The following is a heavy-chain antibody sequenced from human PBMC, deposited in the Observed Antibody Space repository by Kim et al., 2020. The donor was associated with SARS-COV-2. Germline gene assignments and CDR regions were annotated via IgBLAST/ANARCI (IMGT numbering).Heavy chain of an antibody. V-gene: IGHV1-69*04. D-gene: IGHD3-22*01. CDR2: IIPILDIV. CDR3: ARAGVDYDSSGSYYFDY. Sequence: SVKVSCKASGGTFNNYVISWVRQAPGQGLEWMGRIIPILDIVNYAQNLQVRVTITADKSTSTAYMELSSLRSEDTAVYYCARAGVDYDSSGSYYFDYWGQGTLVTVSS. J-gene: IGHJ4*02. CDR1: GGTFNNYV.